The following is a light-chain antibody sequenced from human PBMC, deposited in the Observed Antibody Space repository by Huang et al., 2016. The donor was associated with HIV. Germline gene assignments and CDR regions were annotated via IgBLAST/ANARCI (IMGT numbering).Light chain of an antibody. J-gene: IGKJ4*01. CDR3: QQYNNWPLT. V-gene: IGKV3-15*01. Sequence: ETVMTQSPATLSVSPGERATLSCRASQSVAYNLAWYQQKPGQAPRLLIYGASTRAIGVPARFSGSGSGTEFTLTISSLQSEDFALYYCQQYNNWPLTFGGGTKVEIQ. CDR2: GAS. CDR1: QSVAYN.